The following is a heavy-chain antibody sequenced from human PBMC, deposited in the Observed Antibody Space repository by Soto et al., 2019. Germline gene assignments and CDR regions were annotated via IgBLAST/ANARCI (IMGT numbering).Heavy chain of an antibody. CDR2: VFCTGST. D-gene: IGHD1-26*01. CDR3: ARSYSGTFYGYDT. V-gene: IGHV4-59*01. CDR1: GGSISSYH. J-gene: IGHJ5*02. Sequence: KASEALSLTSRDPGGSISSYHWRWIRQSPGEGLEWIGYVFCTGSTKYNHAIKRRVTISVDTSKNQFSLKLSSVSAAETGLYYCARSYSGTFYGYDTWGQGMLVTVSS.